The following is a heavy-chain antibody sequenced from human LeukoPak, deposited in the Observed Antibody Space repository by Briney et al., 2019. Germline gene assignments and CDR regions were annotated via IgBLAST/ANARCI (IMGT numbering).Heavy chain of an antibody. CDR3: AKDPGYSSGHI. Sequence: GGSLRLSWAASGFTFSSYAMSWVRQAPGKGLEWVSAISGSGGSTYYADSVKGRFTISRDNSKNTLYLQMNSLRAEDTAVYYCAKDPGYSSGHIWGQGTMVTVSS. V-gene: IGHV3-23*01. D-gene: IGHD6-19*01. CDR2: ISGSGGST. CDR1: GFTFSSYA. J-gene: IGHJ3*02.